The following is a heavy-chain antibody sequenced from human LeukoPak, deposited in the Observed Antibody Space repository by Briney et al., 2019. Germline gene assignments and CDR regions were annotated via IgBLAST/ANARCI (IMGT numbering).Heavy chain of an antibody. Sequence: ASVKVSCKASGYTFTGYYMHWVRQAPGQGLEWMGWINPNSGGTNYAQKFQGRVTMTRDTSISTAYMELSMLRSDDTAVYYCAREESTCWYDLLRGDYFDFWGQGTLVTVSS. CDR1: GYTFTGYY. J-gene: IGHJ4*02. V-gene: IGHV1-2*02. CDR3: AREESTCWYDLLRGDYFDF. CDR2: INPNSGGT. D-gene: IGHD2-2*01.